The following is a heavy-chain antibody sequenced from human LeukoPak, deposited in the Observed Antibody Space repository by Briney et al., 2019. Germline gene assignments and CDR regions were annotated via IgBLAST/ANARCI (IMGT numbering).Heavy chain of an antibody. Sequence: GASVKVSCKASGYTFTSYGISWVRQAPGQGLEWMGWISAYNGNTNYAQKLQGRVTMTTDTSTSTAYMELRSLRSDDTAVYYCGRIRTSPGYYYGMDVWGQGTTVTVSS. J-gene: IGHJ6*02. CDR3: GRIRTSPGYYYGMDV. V-gene: IGHV1-18*01. D-gene: IGHD2-2*01. CDR2: ISAYNGNT. CDR1: GYTFTSYG.